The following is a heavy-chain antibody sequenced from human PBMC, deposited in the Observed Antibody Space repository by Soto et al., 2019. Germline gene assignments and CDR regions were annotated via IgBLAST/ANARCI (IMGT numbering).Heavy chain of an antibody. V-gene: IGHV4-4*02. J-gene: IGHJ5*02. D-gene: IGHD3-10*01. CDR3: ARGVLWFGELVVELSKPNWFDP. Sequence: SETLSLTCAVSGGSISSSNWWSWVRQPPGKGLEWIGEINHSGSTNYNPSLKSRVTISVDTSKNQFSLKLSSVTAADTAVYYCARGVLWFGELVVELSKPNWFDPWGQGTLVTVSS. CDR2: INHSGST. CDR1: GGSISSSNW.